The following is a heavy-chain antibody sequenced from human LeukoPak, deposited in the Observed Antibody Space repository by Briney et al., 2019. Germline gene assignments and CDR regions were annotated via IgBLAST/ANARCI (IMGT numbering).Heavy chain of an antibody. CDR2: IYPGDSDT. CDR3: ARQSRDGYNYVDY. J-gene: IGHJ4*02. CDR1: GYRFSSYW. V-gene: IGHV5-51*01. Sequence: GESLKISCKGSGYRFSSYWIGWVRQMPGKGLEWMGIIYPGDSDTRYSPSFQGQVTISADKSISTAYLQWSSLKASDTAMYYCARQSRDGYNYVDYWGQGTLVTVSS. D-gene: IGHD5-24*01.